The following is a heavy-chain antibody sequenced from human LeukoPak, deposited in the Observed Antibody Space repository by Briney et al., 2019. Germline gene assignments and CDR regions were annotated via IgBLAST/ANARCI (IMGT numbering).Heavy chain of an antibody. D-gene: IGHD3-22*01. CDR3: TTDIYVYDSSGYRPDAFDI. Sequence: GGSLRLSCAASGFTFDDYAMHWVRQAPGKGLEWVSGISWNSGSIGYADSVKGRFTISRDNAKNSLYLQMNSLKTEDTAVYYCTTDIYVYDSSGYRPDAFDIWGQGTMVTVSS. CDR2: ISWNSGSI. CDR1: GFTFDDYA. J-gene: IGHJ3*02. V-gene: IGHV3-9*01.